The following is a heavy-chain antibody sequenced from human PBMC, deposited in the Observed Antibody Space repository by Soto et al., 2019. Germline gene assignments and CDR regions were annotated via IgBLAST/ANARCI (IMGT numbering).Heavy chain of an antibody. J-gene: IGHJ6*02. CDR2: MNPNSGNT. V-gene: IGHV1-8*01. Sequence: QVQLVQSGAEVKKPGASVKVSCKASGYTFTSYDINWVRXAXXXXXXWMGWMNPNSGNTGYAQKFQGRVTMTRNTXXXXXXXXXXXXXXXXXXXXXXXXXXXMXXHYGMDVWGQGTTVTVSS. CDR3: XXXXXMXXHYGMDV. CDR1: GYTFTSYD.